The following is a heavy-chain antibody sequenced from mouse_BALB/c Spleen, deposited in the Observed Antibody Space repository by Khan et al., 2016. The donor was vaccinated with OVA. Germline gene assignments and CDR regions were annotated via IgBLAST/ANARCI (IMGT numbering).Heavy chain of an antibody. Sequence: EVQLQESGPGLVKPSQSLSLTCTVTGYSITSGYGWNWIRQFPGNKLEWMGYISYSGSTNYNPSLKSRSPITRDTSTNQFFLQLNSVTTEDTATYYCARTARIKYWCQGTTLTVSS. CDR2: ISYSGST. CDR1: GYSITSGYG. CDR3: ARTARIKY. V-gene: IGHV3-2*02. J-gene: IGHJ2*01. D-gene: IGHD1-2*01.